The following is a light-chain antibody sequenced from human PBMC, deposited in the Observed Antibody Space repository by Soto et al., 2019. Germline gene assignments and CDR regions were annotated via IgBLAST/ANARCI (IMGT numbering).Light chain of an antibody. CDR1: ALPKQY. J-gene: IGLJ2*01. CDR2: KDS. V-gene: IGLV3-25*03. Sequence: SYELTQPPSVSVSPGQTARITCSGDALPKQYAYWYQQKPGQAPVLVIYKDSERPSGIPERFSGSSSGTTVTLTISGVQVEDEADYYCQSADSSGTYRGVFGGGTKLTVL. CDR3: QSADSSGTYRGV.